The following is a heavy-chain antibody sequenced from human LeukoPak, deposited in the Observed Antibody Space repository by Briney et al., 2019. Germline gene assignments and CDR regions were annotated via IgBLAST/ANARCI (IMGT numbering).Heavy chain of an antibody. CDR2: ISYDGSNK. V-gene: IGHV3-30-3*01. CDR3: ATRVSDY. D-gene: IGHD3-10*01. Sequence: GGSLRLSCTASGFTFSSYAMHWVRQAPGKGLEWVAVISYDGSNKYYADSVKGRFTISRDNSKNTLYLQMNSLRAEDTAMYYCATRVSDYWGQGTLVTVSS. J-gene: IGHJ4*02. CDR1: GFTFSSYA.